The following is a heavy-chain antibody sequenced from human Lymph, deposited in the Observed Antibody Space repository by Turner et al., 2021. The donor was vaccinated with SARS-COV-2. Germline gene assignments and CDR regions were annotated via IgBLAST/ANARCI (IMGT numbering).Heavy chain of an antibody. D-gene: IGHD2-15*01. V-gene: IGHV4-4*02. J-gene: IGHJ4*02. CDR2: IYHSGST. CDR1: GASISSSNW. CDR3: ATKYCSSVSCSYFDY. Sequence: QVQLKESGPGLVKTSGTLSLTCAVSGASISSSNWWSWVRQPPGKGLEWIGEIYHSGSTIYNPSLKSRVTISVDKSKNHFSLNLSSVTAADTAVYYCATKYCSSVSCSYFDYWGQGTLVTVSS.